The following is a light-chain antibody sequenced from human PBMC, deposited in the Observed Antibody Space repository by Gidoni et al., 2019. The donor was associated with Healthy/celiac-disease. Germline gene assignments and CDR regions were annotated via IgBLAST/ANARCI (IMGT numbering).Light chain of an antibody. J-gene: IGKJ4*01. CDR3: QQQIT. CDR1: QSVSSY. CDR2: DAS. Sequence: EIVLTQSPATLSLSPGERATLSCRASQSVSSYLAWYQQKPGQAPRLLIYDASNRATGIPARFSGSGSGTDFTLTISSLEPEDFAVYYCQQQITFAGXTKVEIK. V-gene: IGKV3-11*01.